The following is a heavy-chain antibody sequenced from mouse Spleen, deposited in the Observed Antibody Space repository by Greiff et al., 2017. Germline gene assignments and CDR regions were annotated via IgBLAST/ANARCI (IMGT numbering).Heavy chain of an antibody. V-gene: IGHV1-76*01. J-gene: IGHJ2*01. CDR3: ARSGYGYDYFDY. CDR2: IYPGSGNT. CDR1: GYTFTDYY. Sequence: VKLQESGAELVRPGASVKLSCKASGYTFTDYYINWVKQRPGQGLEWIARIYPGSGNTYYNEKFKGKATLTAEKSSSTAYMQLSSLTSEDSAVYFCARSGYGYDYFDYWGQGTTLTVSS. D-gene: IGHD1-2*01.